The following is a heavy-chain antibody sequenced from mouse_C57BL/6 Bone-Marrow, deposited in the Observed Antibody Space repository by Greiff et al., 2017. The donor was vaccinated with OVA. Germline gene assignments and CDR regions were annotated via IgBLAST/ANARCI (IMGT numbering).Heavy chain of an antibody. CDR2: ISSGSSTN. J-gene: IGHJ3*01. D-gene: IGHD4-1*01. V-gene: IGHV5-17*01. Sequence: EVKLVESGGGLVKPGGSLKLSCAASGFTFSDYGMHWVSQAPEKGLEWVAYISSGSSTNYYADTVKGRFTFSRDNAKNTLFLQMTSLRSEDTAMYYCASWEFAYWGQGTLVTVSA. CDR3: ASWEFAY. CDR1: GFTFSDYG.